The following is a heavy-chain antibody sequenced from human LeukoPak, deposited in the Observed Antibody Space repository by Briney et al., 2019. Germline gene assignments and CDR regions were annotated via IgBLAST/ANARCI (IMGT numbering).Heavy chain of an antibody. CDR3: AKAQGYYDC. J-gene: IGHJ4*02. D-gene: IGHD3-22*01. CDR1: GFTFSKYG. V-gene: IGHV3-23*01. Sequence: GGSLRLSCAASGFTFSKYGMNWVRQAPGKGLEWVSGIGVGVTTYYADSVKGRFTISRETSKNTLYLQMNSLRAEDTAVYYCAKAQGYYDCWGQGTLVTVSS. CDR2: IGVGVTT.